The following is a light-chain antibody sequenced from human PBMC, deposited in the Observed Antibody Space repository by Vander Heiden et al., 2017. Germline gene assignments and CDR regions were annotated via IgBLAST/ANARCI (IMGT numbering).Light chain of an antibody. V-gene: IGKV3-11*01. CDR2: DAS. J-gene: IGKJ3*01. CDR3: QQRSSSPT. CDR1: QSVSSY. Sequence: EIVLTQSPATLSLSPGERATLSCRASQSVSSYLAWYQQKPGQAPRLLIYDASNRANGIPGRFSGSGSGTDFTLISSSREPEDFAVYYWQQRSSSPTFGHGTKVDIK.